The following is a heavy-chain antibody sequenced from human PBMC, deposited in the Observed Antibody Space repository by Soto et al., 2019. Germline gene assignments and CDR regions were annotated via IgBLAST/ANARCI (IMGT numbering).Heavy chain of an antibody. D-gene: IGHD2-21*01. CDR3: SIDSGDECESVGH. J-gene: IGHJ4*02. V-gene: IGHV1-18*04. CDR1: GYTFTRYG. Sequence: QIQLVQSGLEVKKPGASVIVSCQTSGYTFTRYGINWVRQAPGQGLEWMGWINSNHGKRNYAEKLQGGITTTTNTSTRAGFMELRVLKSDDTAVYYCSIDSGDECESVGHWGQGTLVTVSS. CDR2: INSNHGKR.